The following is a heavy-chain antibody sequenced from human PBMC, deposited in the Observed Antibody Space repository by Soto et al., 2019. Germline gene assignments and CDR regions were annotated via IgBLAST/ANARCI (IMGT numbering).Heavy chain of an antibody. CDR1: GGSISSSSYY. CDR2: IYYSGST. D-gene: IGHD6-19*01. V-gene: IGHV4-39*01. J-gene: IGHJ4*02. CDR3: AGSYSSGWYIVAY. Sequence: SETLSLTCTVSGGSISSSSYYWGWIRQPPGKGLEWIGIIYYSGSTYYNPSLKSRVTISVDTSKNQFSLKLSSVTAADTAVYYCAGSYSSGWYIVAYWGQGTLVTVS.